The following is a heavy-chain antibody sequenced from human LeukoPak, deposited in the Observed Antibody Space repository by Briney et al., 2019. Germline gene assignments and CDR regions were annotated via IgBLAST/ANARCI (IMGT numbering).Heavy chain of an antibody. J-gene: IGHJ4*02. CDR2: ISGSGGIT. Sequence: GGSLRLSCAASGFTFSAYAISWVRQAPGKGLEWVSAISGSGGITYYADSVKGRFTISRGNSKNTLYLQMNSLRAEDTAVYYCARDQWFGNYYDSSGTFDYWGQGTLVTVSS. D-gene: IGHD3-22*01. CDR3: ARDQWFGNYYDSSGTFDY. V-gene: IGHV3-23*01. CDR1: GFTFSAYA.